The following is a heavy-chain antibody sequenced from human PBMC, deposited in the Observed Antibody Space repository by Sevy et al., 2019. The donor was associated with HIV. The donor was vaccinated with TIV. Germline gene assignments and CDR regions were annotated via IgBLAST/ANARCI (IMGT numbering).Heavy chain of an antibody. Sequence: GGSLRLSCAASGFTFSSYAMSWVRQAPGKGLEWVSAISGSGGSTYYADSVKGRFTISRDNSKNTLYLQMNSLRAEDTAVYYCAKDQSFLLGYCSGGSCSQFHNAFDIWGQGTMVTVSS. CDR2: ISGSGGST. CDR3: AKDQSFLLGYCSGGSCSQFHNAFDI. V-gene: IGHV3-23*01. D-gene: IGHD2-15*01. CDR1: GFTFSSYA. J-gene: IGHJ3*02.